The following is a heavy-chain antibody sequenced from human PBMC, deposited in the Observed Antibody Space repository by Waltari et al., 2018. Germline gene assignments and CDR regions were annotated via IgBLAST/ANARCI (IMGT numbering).Heavy chain of an antibody. J-gene: IGHJ5*02. D-gene: IGHD4-17*01. V-gene: IGHV4-59*01. CDR2: IYYSGST. CDR3: AGSGGNGDYDR. Sequence: QVQLQESGPGLVKPSETLSLPCTVSGASMNNDYWTWIRQSPGKGLEWIGYIYYSGSTNYNPSLESRVTISIKPSKNQFALKLSSVTAADTAVYYCAGSGGNGDYDRWGQGTQVTVSS. CDR1: GASMNNDY.